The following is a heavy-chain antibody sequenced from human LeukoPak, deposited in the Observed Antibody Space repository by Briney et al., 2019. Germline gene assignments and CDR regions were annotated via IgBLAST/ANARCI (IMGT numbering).Heavy chain of an antibody. CDR2: IRYDGSNT. CDR1: GFTVSSNY. CDR3: AKSYDILTGLDY. Sequence: GGSLRLSCAASGFTVSSNYMSWVRQAPGKGLEWVAFIRYDGSNTYYEDSVKGRFTISRDNSKNTLYLQMNSLRAEDTAVYYCAKSYDILTGLDYWGQGTLVTVSS. J-gene: IGHJ4*02. D-gene: IGHD3-9*01. V-gene: IGHV3-30*02.